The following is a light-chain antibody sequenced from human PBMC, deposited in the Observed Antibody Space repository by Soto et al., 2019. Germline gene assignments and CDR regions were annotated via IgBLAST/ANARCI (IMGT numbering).Light chain of an antibody. Sequence: QSALTQPPSSSGSPGQSVIISCTGTSSDVGGYNYVSWHQQHPGRPPRLLIYEVFKRPSGVPDRFSGSKSGNMASLTVSGLQAEDEAVYFCSSYAGSKFWVFGGGNKLTVL. CDR3: SSYAGSKFWV. CDR2: EVF. V-gene: IGLV2-8*01. J-gene: IGLJ3*02. CDR1: SSDVGGYNY.